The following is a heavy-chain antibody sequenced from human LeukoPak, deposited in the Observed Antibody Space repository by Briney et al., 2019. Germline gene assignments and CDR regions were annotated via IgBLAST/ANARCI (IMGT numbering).Heavy chain of an antibody. CDR2: IYYSGST. Sequence: SETLSLTCTVSGCSISSGDYYWSWIRQPPGKGLEWVGYIYYSGSTYYNPSLKSRVTISVDTSKNQFSLKLSSVTAADTAVYYCARTPRRGYSYGYYFDYWGQGTLVTVSS. CDR3: ARTPRRGYSYGYYFDY. CDR1: GCSISSGDYY. J-gene: IGHJ4*02. D-gene: IGHD5-18*01. V-gene: IGHV4-30-4*01.